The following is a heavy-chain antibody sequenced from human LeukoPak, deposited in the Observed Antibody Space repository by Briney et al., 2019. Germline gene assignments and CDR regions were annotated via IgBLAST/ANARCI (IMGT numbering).Heavy chain of an antibody. Sequence: ASVKVSCKASGYTFTGYYMHWARQAPGQGLEWMGWINPNSGGTNYAQKFQGRVTMTRDTSISTAYMELSRLRSDDTAVYYCARVNVYDSSGYHLDYWGQGTLVTVSS. CDR1: GYTFTGYY. CDR3: ARVNVYDSSGYHLDY. V-gene: IGHV1-2*02. CDR2: INPNSGGT. D-gene: IGHD3-22*01. J-gene: IGHJ4*02.